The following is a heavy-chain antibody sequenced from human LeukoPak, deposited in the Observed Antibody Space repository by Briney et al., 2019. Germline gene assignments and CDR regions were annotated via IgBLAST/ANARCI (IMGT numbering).Heavy chain of an antibody. CDR1: GYTFTSYY. Sequence: ASVKVSCKASGYTFTSYYMHWVRQAPGQGLEWMGIINPSGGSTSYAQKFQGRVTMTRDTSTSTVYMELSSLRSEDTAVYYCARSDNMERTRTLWFGESFNWFDPWGQGTLVTASS. CDR3: ARSDNMERTRTLWFGESFNWFDP. V-gene: IGHV1-46*01. J-gene: IGHJ5*02. D-gene: IGHD3-10*01. CDR2: INPSGGST.